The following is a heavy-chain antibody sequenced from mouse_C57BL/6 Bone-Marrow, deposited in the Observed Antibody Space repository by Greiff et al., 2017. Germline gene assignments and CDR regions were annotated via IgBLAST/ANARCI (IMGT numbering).Heavy chain of an antibody. CDR1: GYTFTSYG. Sequence: QVQLQHSGAELARPGASVKLSCKASGYTFTSYGISWVKQRTGQGLEWIGEIYPRSGNTYYNEKFKGKATLTADKSSSTAYMELRSLTSEDSAVYFCARDIYYYTGYAMDYWGQGTSVTVSS. CDR2: IYPRSGNT. CDR3: ARDIYYYTGYAMDY. V-gene: IGHV1-81*01. J-gene: IGHJ4*01. D-gene: IGHD1-1*01.